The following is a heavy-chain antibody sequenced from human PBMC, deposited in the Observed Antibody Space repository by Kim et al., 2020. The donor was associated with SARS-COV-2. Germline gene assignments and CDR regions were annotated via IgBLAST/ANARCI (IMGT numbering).Heavy chain of an antibody. CDR3: ARREYASSFDS. CDR2: VYFTGST. CDR1: GVSISRSTYY. D-gene: IGHD6-6*01. V-gene: IGHV4-39*01. Sequence: SETLSLTCTVSGVSISRSTYYWVWIRQPPGKGLEWIGSVYFTGSTYYNPSLKSRVALSVDTSKNQFSLRLNSVTAADTAVYYCARREYASSFDSWGQG. J-gene: IGHJ4*02.